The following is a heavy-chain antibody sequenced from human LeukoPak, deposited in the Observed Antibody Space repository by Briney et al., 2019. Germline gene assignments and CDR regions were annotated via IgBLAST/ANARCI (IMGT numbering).Heavy chain of an antibody. CDR2: IKEDGSEK. J-gene: IGHJ5*02. D-gene: IGHD2-2*01. V-gene: IGHV3-7*03. CDR1: GFTFSGYW. Sequence: GGSLRLSCAASGFTFSGYWMSWVRQAPGKGLEWVANIKEDGSEKNYVDSVKGRFTISRDNSKNTLYLQMNSLRAEDTAVYYCANSGGVPAAIPYWFDPRGQGTLVTVSS. CDR3: ANSGGVPAAIPYWFDP.